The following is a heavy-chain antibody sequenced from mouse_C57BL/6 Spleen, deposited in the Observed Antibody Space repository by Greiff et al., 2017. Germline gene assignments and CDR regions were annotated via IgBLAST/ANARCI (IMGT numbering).Heavy chain of an antibody. D-gene: IGHD2-2*01. CDR2: IHPNSGST. CDR1: GYTFTSYW. V-gene: IGHV1-64*01. CDR3: AREGCYGYAFAY. Sequence: QVQLKQPGAELVKPGASVKLSCKASGYTFTSYWMHWVKQRPGQGLEWIGMIHPNSGSTNYNEKFKSKATLTVDKSSSTAYMQLSSLTSEDSAVYYCAREGCYGYAFAYWGQGTLVTVSA. J-gene: IGHJ3*01.